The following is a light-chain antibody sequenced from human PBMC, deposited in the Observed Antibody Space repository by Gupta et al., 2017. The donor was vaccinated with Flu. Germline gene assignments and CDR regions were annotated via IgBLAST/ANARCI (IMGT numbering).Light chain of an antibody. CDR1: KLGDKY. V-gene: IGLV3-1*01. CDR2: QDS. Sequence: SYELTQPPSVSVSPGQTASITCSGDKLGDKYACWYQQKPGQSPVLVIYQDSKRPTGIPERFSGADSGTTAETNIRGTQAMDEDYYYFPEGDSSTWVFGGGTKLTVL. CDR3: PEGDSSTWV. J-gene: IGLJ2*01.